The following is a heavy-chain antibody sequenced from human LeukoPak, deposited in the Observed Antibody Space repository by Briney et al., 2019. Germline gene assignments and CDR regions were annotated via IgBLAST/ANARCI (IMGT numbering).Heavy chain of an antibody. Sequence: GGSLRLSCAAAGFTFSNCGMSWVRQAPGKGLEWVSGLSDSGGSTFYADSVKGRFTISRDNSKNTLFLQMNSLRAEDTAVYYCAKNDGSSGWYDAFDIWGQGTMVTVSS. CDR3: AKNDGSSGWYDAFDI. J-gene: IGHJ3*02. D-gene: IGHD6-19*01. V-gene: IGHV3-23*01. CDR2: LSDSGGST. CDR1: GFTFSNCG.